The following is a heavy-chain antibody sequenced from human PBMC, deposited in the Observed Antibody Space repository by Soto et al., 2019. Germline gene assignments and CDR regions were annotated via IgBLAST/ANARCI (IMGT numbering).Heavy chain of an antibody. J-gene: IGHJ6*02. CDR1: GYSFTSYW. D-gene: IGHD2-15*01. CDR3: GWNVADCSSGSCYLGNYYYYYCMDV. Sequence: GESLKISCKGSGYSFTSYWIGWVRQMPGKGLEWMGIIYPGDSDTTYSPSLQGQVTISADKSISTAYLQWSSLKASDTAMYYCGWNVADCSSGSCYLGNYYYYYCMDVRGQGTMVTVSS. V-gene: IGHV5-51*01. CDR2: IYPGDSDT.